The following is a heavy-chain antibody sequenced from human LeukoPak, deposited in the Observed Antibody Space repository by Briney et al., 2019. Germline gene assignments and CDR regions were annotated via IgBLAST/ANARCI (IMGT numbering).Heavy chain of an antibody. Sequence: SETLSLTCTVSSGSISGYYWSWIRQPPGKGLEWIGFIYYTGSTNYNPSLKSRVTISVDTSKNQFSLKLSSVTAADTAVYYCARFVAMVRGVTQYYYYYGMDVWGQGTTVTVSS. V-gene: IGHV4-59*01. CDR1: SGSISGYY. J-gene: IGHJ6*02. CDR3: ARFVAMVRGVTQYYYYYGMDV. CDR2: IYYTGST. D-gene: IGHD3-10*01.